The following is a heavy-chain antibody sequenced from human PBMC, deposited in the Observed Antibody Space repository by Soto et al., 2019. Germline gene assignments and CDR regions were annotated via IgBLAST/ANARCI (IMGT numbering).Heavy chain of an antibody. V-gene: IGHV4-34*01. CDR2: ISNSART. CDR3: ARGRPAIATRWFDS. Sequence: PSETLSLTCAVFGGSISDSYWSWIRQSPGKGLEWIGEISNSARTYYNPSLKSRVTISGDTSKNQFSLEVRSVAAADTGTYYCARGRPAIATRWFDSWGQGILVTSPQ. CDR1: GGSISDSY. J-gene: IGHJ5*01. D-gene: IGHD1-1*01.